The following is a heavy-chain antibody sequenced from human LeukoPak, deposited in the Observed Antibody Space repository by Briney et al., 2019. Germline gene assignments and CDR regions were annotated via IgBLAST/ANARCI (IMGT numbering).Heavy chain of an antibody. V-gene: IGHV1-69*06. Sequence: ASVKVSCKASGGTFISYAISWVRQAPGQGLEWMGGIIPIFGTANYAQKFQGRVTITADKSTSTAYMKLSSLRSEDTAVYYCARDLQLERRLDRNYYYYYYMDVWGKGTTVTVSS. CDR3: ARDLQLERRLDRNYYYYYYMDV. CDR1: GGTFISYA. D-gene: IGHD1-1*01. J-gene: IGHJ6*03. CDR2: IIPIFGTA.